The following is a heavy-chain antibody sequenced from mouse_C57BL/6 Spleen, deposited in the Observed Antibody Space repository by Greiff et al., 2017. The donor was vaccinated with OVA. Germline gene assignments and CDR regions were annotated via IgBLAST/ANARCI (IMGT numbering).Heavy chain of an antibody. J-gene: IGHJ1*03. CDR1: GYTFTSYG. CDR3: ARAGTTGGYFDV. V-gene: IGHV1-81*01. D-gene: IGHD1-1*01. Sequence: VQGVESGAELARPGASVKLSCKASGYTFTSYGISWVKQRTGQGLEWIGEIYPRSGNTYYNEKFKGKATLTADKSSSTAYMELRSLTSEDSAVYFCARAGTTGGYFDVWGTGTTVTVSS. CDR2: IYPRSGNT.